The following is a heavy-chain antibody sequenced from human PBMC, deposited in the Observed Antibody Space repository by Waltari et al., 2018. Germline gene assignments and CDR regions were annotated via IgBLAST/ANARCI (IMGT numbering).Heavy chain of an antibody. CDR2: ISSGSSYS. Sequence: EVQLVESGGGLVKPGGSLRLSCAGSGFKLDVYSINWVRQAPGKELECVSVISSGSSYSQYANSVKGRFTISRDNGQNSVFLQMNGLRAEDTATYFCARVSDYCSDVAMDVWGQGTTVTVSS. J-gene: IGHJ6*02. D-gene: IGHD3-10*01. CDR3: ARVSDYCSDVAMDV. CDR1: GFKLDVYS. V-gene: IGHV3-21*01.